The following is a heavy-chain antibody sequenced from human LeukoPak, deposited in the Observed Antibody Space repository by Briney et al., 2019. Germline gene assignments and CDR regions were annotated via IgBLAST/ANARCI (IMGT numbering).Heavy chain of an antibody. J-gene: IGHJ4*02. CDR1: GYTLTELS. V-gene: IGHV1-24*01. CDR3: ANIGQQLAAFDY. Sequence: ASVKVSCKVSGYTLTELSMHWVRQAPGKGLERMGGFDPEDGEPIYAQKFQGRVTMTEDTSTDTAYMQLSSLRSEDTAVYYCANIGQQLAAFDYWGQGTLVTVSS. CDR2: FDPEDGEP. D-gene: IGHD6-13*01.